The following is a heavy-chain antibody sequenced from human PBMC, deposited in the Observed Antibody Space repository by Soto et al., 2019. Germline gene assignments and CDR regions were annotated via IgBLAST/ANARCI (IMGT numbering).Heavy chain of an antibody. J-gene: IGHJ4*02. V-gene: IGHV3-30-3*01. CDR3: ARLVGFSFVDF. CDR2: ISYDGSSK. Sequence: QVQLVESGGGVVQPGRSLRLSCAASGFSFSTHNMDWVRQAPGKGLEWLAIISYDGSSKYYEDSLKGRFTIYRDNSKNTLYLEMNSLRPDDTAVYYCARLVGFSFVDFWGQGTLVTVSS. D-gene: IGHD3-16*02. CDR1: GFSFSTHN.